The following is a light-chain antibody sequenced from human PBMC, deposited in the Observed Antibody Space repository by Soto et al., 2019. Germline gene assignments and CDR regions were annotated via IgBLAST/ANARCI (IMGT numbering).Light chain of an antibody. V-gene: IGKV1-33*01. Sequence: DIQMTQSPSSLSASVGDTVTITCQASRDISVYLNWYQQKPGKAPKLLVFDASNLQTGVPSRFSGSGSGTHFTFTISSLQTEDVATYYCQQYNSYWTFGQGTKVEIK. CDR3: QQYNSYWT. CDR1: RDISVY. J-gene: IGKJ1*01. CDR2: DAS.